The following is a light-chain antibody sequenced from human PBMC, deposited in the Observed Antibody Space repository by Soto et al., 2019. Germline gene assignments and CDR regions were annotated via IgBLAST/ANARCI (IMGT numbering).Light chain of an antibody. CDR2: GAS. CDR1: QSVSSN. CDR3: QYWWT. Sequence: EIVMTQSPATLSVSPGERATLSCRASQSVSSNLAWYQQKPGQAPRLLIYGASTRATGIPGRFSGSGSGTDFTLTISSLQSEDAAVYYCQYWWTFG. J-gene: IGKJ1*01. V-gene: IGKV3-15*01.